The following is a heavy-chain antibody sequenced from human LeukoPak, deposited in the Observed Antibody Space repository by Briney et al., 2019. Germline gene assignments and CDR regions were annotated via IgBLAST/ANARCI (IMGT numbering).Heavy chain of an antibody. CDR3: ARDAGYYKGHAFDL. CDR2: IYYSGST. D-gene: IGHD2/OR15-2a*01. CDR1: GGSNSSGGYY. Sequence: PSETLSLTCTVSGGSNSSGGYYWSWIRQHPGKGLEWIGYIYYSGSTYYNPSLKSRVTISVDTSKNQFSLKLSSVTAADTAVYFCARDAGYYKGHAFDLWGQGAMVTVSS. J-gene: IGHJ3*01. V-gene: IGHV4-31*03.